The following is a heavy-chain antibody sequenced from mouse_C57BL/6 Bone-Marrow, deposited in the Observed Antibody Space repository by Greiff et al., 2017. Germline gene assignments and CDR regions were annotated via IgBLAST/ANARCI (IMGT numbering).Heavy chain of an antibody. Sequence: VQLQQSGAELASPGASVTLSCKASGYTFTDHIMNWVKKRPGQGLEWIGRIYPVSGETNYKQKVMGQATFSVDRSSSTVYMVLNSLTSEDPAVYYSVVGYAMDYWGQGTSVTVS. V-gene: IGHV1-11*01. D-gene: IGHD1-1*01. CDR2: IYPVSGET. CDR3: VVGYAMDY. CDR1: GYTFTDHI. J-gene: IGHJ4*01.